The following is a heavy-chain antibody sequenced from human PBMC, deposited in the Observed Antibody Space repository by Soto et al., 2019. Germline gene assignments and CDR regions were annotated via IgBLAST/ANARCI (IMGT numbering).Heavy chain of an antibody. CDR1: GYILTGYH. Sequence: AAVKVSGKASGYILTGYHIHWLRQAPGRGLEWMGWINPNSGDTEYAQNFQGRVTMTRDTSFNLVYMEMGGLMSDDTAVYYCARDARGTRGFDEMDIWGQGTTVTVSS. CDR3: ARDARGTRGFDEMDI. D-gene: IGHD3-9*01. V-gene: IGHV1-2*02. J-gene: IGHJ6*02. CDR2: INPNSGDT.